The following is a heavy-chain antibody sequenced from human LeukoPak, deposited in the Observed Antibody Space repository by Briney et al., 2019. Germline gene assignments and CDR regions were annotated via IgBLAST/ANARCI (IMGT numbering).Heavy chain of an antibody. V-gene: IGHV3-23*01. D-gene: IGHD1-26*01. CDR3: ARASGSYDPSDY. CDR1: GFTFSSYA. CDR2: ISGSGGST. J-gene: IGHJ4*02. Sequence: GGSLRLSCAASGFTFSSYAMSWVHQAPGKGLEWVSAISGSGGSTYYADSVKGRFTISRDNSKNTLYLQMNSLRAEDTAVYYCARASGSYDPSDYWGQGTLVTVSS.